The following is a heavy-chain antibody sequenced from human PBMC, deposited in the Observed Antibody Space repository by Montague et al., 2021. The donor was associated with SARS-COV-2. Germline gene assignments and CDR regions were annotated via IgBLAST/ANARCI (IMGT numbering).Heavy chain of an antibody. CDR2: IGDSIIADNGETT. D-gene: IGHD6-19*01. CDR3: AKEGYSSGWYLGKFDP. J-gene: IGHJ5*02. Sequence: SLRLSCAASGFTFISYAMSWVRQAPGKGLEWVSVIGDSIIADNGETTLYADSVKGRFTSSRDNSNNTLYLQMDSLRAEDTAVYYCAKEGYSSGWYLGKFDPWGEGILVTVSS. CDR1: GFTFISYA. V-gene: IGHV3-23*01.